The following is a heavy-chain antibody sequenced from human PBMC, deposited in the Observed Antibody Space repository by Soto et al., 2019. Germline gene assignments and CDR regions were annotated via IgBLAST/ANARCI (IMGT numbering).Heavy chain of an antibody. Sequence: NPSETLSLTXTVSGGSISGSYWSWIRQTPGKVLEWVGYIHYSGSTNYNPSLKSRVTMSVDSAKNQFSLQLSSVTAADTAVYYCARVRTGYFDYWGRGALVTVSS. J-gene: IGHJ4*02. D-gene: IGHD3-9*01. CDR1: GGSISGSY. CDR2: IHYSGST. V-gene: IGHV4-59*01. CDR3: ARVRTGYFDY.